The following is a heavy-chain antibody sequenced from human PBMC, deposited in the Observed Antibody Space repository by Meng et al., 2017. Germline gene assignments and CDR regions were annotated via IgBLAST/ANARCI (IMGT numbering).Heavy chain of an antibody. J-gene: IGHJ4*02. V-gene: IGHV1-2*06. CDR3: ASELNTYGSGSYAY. CDR1: GYTFTGYY. CDR2: MNPNSGGT. Sequence: VQSGAEGKKPGASVKVYCKASGYTFTGYYMHWVRQAPGQGLEWMGRMNPNSGGTNYAQKFQGRVTMTRDTSISTAYMELSRLRSDDTAVYYCASELNTYGSGSYAYWGQGTLVTVSS. D-gene: IGHD3-10*01.